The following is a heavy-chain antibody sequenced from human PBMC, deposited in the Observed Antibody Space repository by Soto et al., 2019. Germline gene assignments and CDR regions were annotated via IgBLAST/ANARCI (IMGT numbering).Heavy chain of an antibody. CDR2: IYYTGST. V-gene: IGHV4-39*01. CDR1: GDSISSSSSY. Sequence: QLQLQESGPGLVKPSETLSLTCTVSGDSISSSSSYWGWIRQPPGRGLEWIGSIYYTGSTYYNPSLKSRVTISVDTSKNQFSLKLSSVTAADTAVYYCARREVTTSHDPDCWGQGTLVTVSS. D-gene: IGHD4-17*01. J-gene: IGHJ4*02. CDR3: ARREVTTSHDPDC.